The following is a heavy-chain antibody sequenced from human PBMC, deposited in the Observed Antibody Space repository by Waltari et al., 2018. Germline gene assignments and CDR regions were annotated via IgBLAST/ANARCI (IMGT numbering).Heavy chain of an antibody. J-gene: IGHJ4*01. CDR1: GYILTNYY. CDR3: VRDRWTMAARPGDY. D-gene: IGHD6-6*01. CDR2: DNPGPANA. V-gene: IGHV1-2*02. Sequence: QVPLVQSGAEVKKPGASVKVSCKASGYILTNYYLHWVRQAPGQGPEWMGWDNPGPANASYAQNFRGRVSMTWDTSINSAFMDLSGVKSDDRAVYYCVRDRWTMAARPGDYRGHVTLVTVSS.